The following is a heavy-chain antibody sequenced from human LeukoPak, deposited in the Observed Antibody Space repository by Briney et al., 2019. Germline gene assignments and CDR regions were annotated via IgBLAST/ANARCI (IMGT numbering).Heavy chain of an antibody. CDR2: INHSGST. CDR3: ARHRPELRFLPRSSAPQPRDNDY. D-gene: IGHD3-3*01. Sequence: SETLSLTCAVYGGSFSGYYWSWIRQPPGKGLEWIGEINHSGSTNYNPSLKSRVTISVDTSKNQFSLKLSSVTAADTAVYYCARHRPELRFLPRSSAPQPRDNDYWGQGTLVTVSS. J-gene: IGHJ4*02. CDR1: GGSFSGYY. V-gene: IGHV4-34*01.